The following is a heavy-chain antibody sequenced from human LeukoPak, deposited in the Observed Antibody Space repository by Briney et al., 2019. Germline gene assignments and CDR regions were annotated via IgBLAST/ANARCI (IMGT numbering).Heavy chain of an antibody. CDR3: ARQSTLYSRSCYGGGFDY. V-gene: IGHV4-39*01. CDR2: IYYSGST. Sequence: PSETLSLTCTVSGGSISSSSYYWGWIRQPPGKGLEWIGSIYYSGSTYYNPSLKSRVTISVDTSKNQFSLKLSSVTAADTAVYYCARQSTLYSRSCYGGGFDYWGQGTLVTVSS. CDR1: GGSISSSSYY. J-gene: IGHJ4*02. D-gene: IGHD1-26*01.